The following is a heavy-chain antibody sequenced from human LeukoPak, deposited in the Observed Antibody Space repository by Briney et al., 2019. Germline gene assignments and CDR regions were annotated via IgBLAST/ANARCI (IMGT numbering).Heavy chain of an antibody. J-gene: IGHJ4*02. Sequence: GGSLRLSCATSGFTFSSSAMSWVRQAPGKGLEWVSTISDNGGSTYYADSVKGRFTISRDNSKNTLYLQMNSLRAEDTAIYYCAKTIVIPIALGVFDYWGQGTLVTVSS. CDR1: GFTFSSSA. CDR3: AKTIVIPIALGVFDY. D-gene: IGHD3-16*02. V-gene: IGHV3-23*01. CDR2: ISDNGGST.